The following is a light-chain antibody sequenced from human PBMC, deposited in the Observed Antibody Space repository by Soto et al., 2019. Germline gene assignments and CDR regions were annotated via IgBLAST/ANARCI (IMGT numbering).Light chain of an antibody. CDR2: SAS. CDR1: QNIRSW. J-gene: IGKJ4*01. CDR3: QEYNGNSGLT. V-gene: IGKV1-5*03. Sequence: DIQMTQSPSTLSASVGDRVTITCRASQNIRSWLAWYQQKPGKAPELLIYSASGLESGVPSRFSGSGFGTEFTLTISSLPTDDFATYYCQEYNGNSGLTFGGGNKLEIK.